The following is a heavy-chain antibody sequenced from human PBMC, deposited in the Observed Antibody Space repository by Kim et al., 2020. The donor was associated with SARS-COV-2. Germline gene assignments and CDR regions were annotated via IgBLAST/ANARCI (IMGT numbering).Heavy chain of an antibody. Sequence: SVKVSCKASGGTFSSYAISWVRQAPGQGLEWMGGIIPIFGTANYAQKFQGRVTITADESTSTAYMELSSLRSEDTAVYYCARGEAYYYDSSGYYLDYWGQGTLVTVSS. CDR2: IIPIFGTA. D-gene: IGHD3-22*01. J-gene: IGHJ4*02. V-gene: IGHV1-69*13. CDR1: GGTFSSYA. CDR3: ARGEAYYYDSSGYYLDY.